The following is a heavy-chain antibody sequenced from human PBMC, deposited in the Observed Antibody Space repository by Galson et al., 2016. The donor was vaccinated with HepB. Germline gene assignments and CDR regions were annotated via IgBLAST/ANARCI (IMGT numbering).Heavy chain of an antibody. CDR2: ISTRRTT. D-gene: IGHD1-1*01. CDR3: AKERLVRRIFDY. J-gene: IGHJ4*02. V-gene: IGHV3-23*01. CDR1: GFVFSNFG. Sequence: LRLSCAASGFVFSNFGLSWVRQAPGKGLEWVASISTRRTTYYSDSVQGRFTISRDNSNNTLYLQMNGLRAEDTAVYYCAKERLVRRIFDYWGQGTLVTVSS.